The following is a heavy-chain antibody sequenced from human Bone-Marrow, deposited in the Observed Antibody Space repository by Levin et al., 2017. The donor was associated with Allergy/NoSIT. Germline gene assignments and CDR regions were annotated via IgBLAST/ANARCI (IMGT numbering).Heavy chain of an antibody. D-gene: IGHD5-18*01. V-gene: IGHV3-23*01. CDR1: GFTFDDFA. CDR3: AKVRPIQQWSPYYYYGMDV. J-gene: IGHJ6*02. Sequence: HGESLKISCAASGFTFDDFAMHWVRQAPEKGLEWVSSLSSSGGATYLADSVKGRFTVSRDNSKNTLYLQLNSLRAEDTAVYYCAKVRPIQQWSPYYYYGMDVWGQGTTVTVSS. CDR2: LSSSGGAT.